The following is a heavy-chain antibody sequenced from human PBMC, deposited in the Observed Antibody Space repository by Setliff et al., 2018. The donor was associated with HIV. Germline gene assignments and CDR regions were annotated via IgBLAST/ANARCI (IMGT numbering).Heavy chain of an antibody. J-gene: IGHJ3*02. CDR2: IYYSGNT. CDR1: RASISSGGYY. V-gene: IGHV4-31*03. Sequence: PSETLSLTCTVSRASISSGGYYWSWIRQRPGEGLEWIGYIYYSGNTFYNPSLKSRVTISLDTSKNQFSLKLISVTAADTALYYCARVYGDYVEGAFDIWGQGTMVTVSS. CDR3: ARVYGDYVEGAFDI. D-gene: IGHD4-17*01.